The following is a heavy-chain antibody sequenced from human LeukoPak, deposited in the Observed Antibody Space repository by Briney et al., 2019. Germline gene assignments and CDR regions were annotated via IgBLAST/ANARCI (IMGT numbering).Heavy chain of an antibody. CDR1: GYTFISYG. D-gene: IGHD3-22*01. CDR3: ARVRYDSSGYYYVDY. CDR2: ISAYNGNT. Sequence: ASVKVSCKASGYTFISYGISWVRQAPGQGLEWMGWISAYNGNTNYAQKLQGRVTMTTDTSTSTVYMELRSLRSDDTAVYYCARVRYDSSGYYYVDYWGQGTLVTVSS. V-gene: IGHV1-18*01. J-gene: IGHJ4*02.